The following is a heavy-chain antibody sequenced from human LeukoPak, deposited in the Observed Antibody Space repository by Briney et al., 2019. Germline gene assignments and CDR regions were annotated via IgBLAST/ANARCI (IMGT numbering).Heavy chain of an antibody. CDR1: GFTFNSYN. CDR2: ISSSSSYI. Sequence: GGSLRLSCAASGFTFNSYNMNWVRQAPGKGLEWVSSISSSSSYIYYADSVKGRFTISRDNAKNSLYLQMNSLRAEDTAVYYCARDEGRDPGYYFDYWGQGTLVTVSS. CDR3: ARDEGRDPGYYFDY. D-gene: IGHD3-10*01. V-gene: IGHV3-21*01. J-gene: IGHJ4*02.